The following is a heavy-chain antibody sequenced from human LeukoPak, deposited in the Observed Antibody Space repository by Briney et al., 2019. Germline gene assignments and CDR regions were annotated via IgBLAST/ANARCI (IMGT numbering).Heavy chain of an antibody. CDR1: GFTFSSYA. D-gene: IGHD3-3*01. CDR2: ISGSGGST. V-gene: IGHV3-23*01. Sequence: PGGSLRLSCAASGFTFSSYAMSWVRQAPGKGLEWVSAISGSGGSTYYADSVKGRFTISRDNSKNTLYLQMNSLRAEDTAVYYCAKTSQSVLRFLGGGGSFDYWGQGTLVTVSS. J-gene: IGHJ4*02. CDR3: AKTSQSVLRFLGGGGSFDY.